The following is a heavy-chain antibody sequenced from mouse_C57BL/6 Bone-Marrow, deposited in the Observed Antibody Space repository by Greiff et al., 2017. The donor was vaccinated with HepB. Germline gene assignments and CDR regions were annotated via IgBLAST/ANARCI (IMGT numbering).Heavy chain of an antibody. V-gene: IGHV3-6*01. J-gene: IGHJ2*01. CDR2: ISYDGSN. CDR1: GYSITSGYY. CDR3: ARGGHYYGSSYRDY. Sequence: EVKLQESGPGLVKPSQSLSLTCSVTGYSITSGYYWNWIRQFPGNKLEWMGYISYDGSNNYNPSLKNRISITRDTSKNQFFLKLNSVTTEDTATYYCARGGHYYGSSYRDYWGQGTTLTVSS. D-gene: IGHD1-1*01.